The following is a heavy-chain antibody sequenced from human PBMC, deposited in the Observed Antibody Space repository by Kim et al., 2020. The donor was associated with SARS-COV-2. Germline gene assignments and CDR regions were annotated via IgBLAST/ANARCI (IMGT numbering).Heavy chain of an antibody. Sequence: STSDNQSLKGRVAIAIDPSKNQFSLNLRSVPAADTAVYYCARRDLGLTFDYWGQGTLVTVSS. J-gene: IGHJ4*02. CDR3: ARRDLGLTFDY. CDR2: ST. V-gene: IGHV4-39*01. D-gene: IGHD3-9*01.